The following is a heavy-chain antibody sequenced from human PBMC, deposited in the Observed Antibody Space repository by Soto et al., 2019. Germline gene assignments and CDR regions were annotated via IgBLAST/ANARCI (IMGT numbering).Heavy chain of an antibody. CDR3: AKGAGPPWFDP. CDR2: VSTIGGT. V-gene: IGHV4-4*07. CDR1: GGSTRTYH. Sequence: SETLSLTCSVSGGSTRTYHWSWIRQPAGKGLEWIGRVSTIGGTNYSPSLQSRVTMSLDTSKNQSSLELTSVTAADTAVYYCAKGAGPPWFDPWGQGILVTVSS. J-gene: IGHJ5*02.